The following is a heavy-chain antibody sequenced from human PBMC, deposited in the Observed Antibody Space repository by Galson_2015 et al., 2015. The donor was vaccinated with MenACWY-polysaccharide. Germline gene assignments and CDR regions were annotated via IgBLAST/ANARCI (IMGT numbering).Heavy chain of an antibody. CDR2: IYWNDDK. J-gene: IGHJ4*02. Sequence: PALVKPPQTLTLTCTFSGFSLTSGVAVAWIRQPPGKALEWLAVIYWNDDKHYSPSLKSSLTITKDTSKNQVVLTMADVDPVDTATYYCARSRGGILIPFDYWGQGTLVIVSS. D-gene: IGHD2-21*01. V-gene: IGHV2-5*01. CDR3: ARSRGGILIPFDY. CDR1: GFSLTSGVA.